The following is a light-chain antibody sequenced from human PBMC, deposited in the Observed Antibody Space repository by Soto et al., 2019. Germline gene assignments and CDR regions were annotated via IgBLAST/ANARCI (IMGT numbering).Light chain of an antibody. Sequence: DIVLTQSPGTLSLSPGATAPLSCRASQSVNSTYLAWYQQKPGQAPRLLIYGASARATGIPDRFSGSGSGTDFTLAISRLEPEDFAVYYCKHFGGSSYTFGQGTKLEIK. CDR3: KHFGGSSYT. CDR1: QSVNSTY. J-gene: IGKJ2*01. V-gene: IGKV3-20*01. CDR2: GAS.